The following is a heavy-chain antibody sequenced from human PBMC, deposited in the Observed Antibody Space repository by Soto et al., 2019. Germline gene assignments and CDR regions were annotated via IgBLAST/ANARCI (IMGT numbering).Heavy chain of an antibody. Sequence: EVQLVESGGGLVQPGGSLRLSCEGSGFTFRNYDMHWVRQGTGKGLEWVSGISAAGDPDYADSVEGRLTISRENAQNSFFLQMNGLRVGDTAVYYCARTDRDFYGLDVWGQGTTVIVSS. J-gene: IGHJ6*02. V-gene: IGHV3-13*05. CDR1: GFTFRNYD. CDR2: ISAAGDP. CDR3: ARTDRDFYGLDV.